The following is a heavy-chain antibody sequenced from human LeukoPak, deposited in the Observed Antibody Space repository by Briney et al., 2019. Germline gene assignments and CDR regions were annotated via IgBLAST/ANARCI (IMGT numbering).Heavy chain of an antibody. J-gene: IGHJ4*02. CDR3: ARGSVLAYDY. Sequence: PSETLSLTCAVYGGSFSGYYWSWIRQPPGKGLEWIGEMNHSGSTNYNPSLKSRVTISVDTSKNRFSLKLSSVTAADTAVYYCARGSVLAYDYWGQGTLVTVSS. V-gene: IGHV4-34*01. CDR2: MNHSGST. CDR1: GGSFSGYY.